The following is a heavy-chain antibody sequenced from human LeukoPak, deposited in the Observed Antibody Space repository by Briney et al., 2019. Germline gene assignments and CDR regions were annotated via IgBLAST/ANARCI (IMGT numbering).Heavy chain of an antibody. CDR3: TTSPAAGNGDY. D-gene: IGHD6-13*01. V-gene: IGHV3-15*01. Sequence: GGSLRLSCAASGFTFSNAWMSWFRQAPGKGLEWVGRFKSKTDGGTTDYAAPVKGRFTISRDDSKNTLYLQMNSLKTEDTAVYYCTTSPAAGNGDYWGQGTLVTVSS. CDR1: GFTFSNAW. CDR2: FKSKTDGGTT. J-gene: IGHJ4*02.